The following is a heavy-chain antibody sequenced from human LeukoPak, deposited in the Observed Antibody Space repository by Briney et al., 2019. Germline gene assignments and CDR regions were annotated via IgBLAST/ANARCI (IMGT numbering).Heavy chain of an antibody. CDR1: GGSISSYY. CDR3: ARVTSLYSSGWYWFDP. Sequence: SETLSLTCTVSGGSISSYYWSWIRQPAGKGLEWIGRIYTSGSTNYNPSLKSLVTRSVDTSKNQFSLKPSSVTAADTAVYYCARVTSLYSSGWYWFDPWGQGTLVTVSS. CDR2: IYTSGST. J-gene: IGHJ5*02. V-gene: IGHV4-4*07. D-gene: IGHD6-19*01.